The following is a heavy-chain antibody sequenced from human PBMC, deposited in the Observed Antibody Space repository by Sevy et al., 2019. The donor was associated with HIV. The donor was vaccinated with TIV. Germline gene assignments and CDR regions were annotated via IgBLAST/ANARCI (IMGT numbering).Heavy chain of an antibody. V-gene: IGHV3-23*01. J-gene: IGHJ6*02. CDR2: ISGSGGST. CDR1: GFTFSTSA. CDR3: ARVPHPAAMQTFYYFGMDV. D-gene: IGHD2-2*01. Sequence: GGSLRLSCAVSGFTFSTSAMSWVRQAPGKGLEWVSSISGSGGSTYSRDSVKGRFTISRDNSKNTVYLQMNGLRAEDSAVYYCARVPHPAAMQTFYYFGMDVWGQGTTVTVSS.